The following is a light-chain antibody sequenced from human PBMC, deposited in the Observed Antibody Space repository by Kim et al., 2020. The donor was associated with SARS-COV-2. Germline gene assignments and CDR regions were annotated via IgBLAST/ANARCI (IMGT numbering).Light chain of an antibody. CDR1: QSISSW. V-gene: IGKV1-5*03. CDR2: KAS. Sequence: ASVGDRVTTTCRASQSISSWLAWYQQKPGKAPKLLIYKASSLESGVPSRFSGSGSGTEFTLTISSLQPDDFSTYYCQQYNSYSPTFGQGTKVDIK. CDR3: QQYNSYSPT. J-gene: IGKJ1*01.